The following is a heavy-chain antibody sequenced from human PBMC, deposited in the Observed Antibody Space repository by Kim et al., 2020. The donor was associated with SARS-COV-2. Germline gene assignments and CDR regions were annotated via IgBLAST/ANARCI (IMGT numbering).Heavy chain of an antibody. CDR1: GGSISSYY. CDR2: IYYSGST. J-gene: IGHJ4*02. Sequence: SETLSLTCTVSGGSISSYYWSWIRQPPGKGLEWIGYIYYSGSTNYNPSLKSRVTISVETSKNQFSLKLSSVTAADTAVYYCARDSRATGGSGDYYFDYWGQGTLVTVSS. V-gene: IGHV4-59*01. CDR3: ARDSRATGGSGDYYFDY. D-gene: IGHD6-25*01.